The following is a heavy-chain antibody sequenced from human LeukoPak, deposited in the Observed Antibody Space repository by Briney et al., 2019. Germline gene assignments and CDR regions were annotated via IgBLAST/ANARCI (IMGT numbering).Heavy chain of an antibody. J-gene: IGHJ6*03. Sequence: GASVKVSCKVSGYTLTELSMHWVRQAPGKGLEWMGGFDPEDGETIYAQKFQGRVTMTEDTSTDTAYMELSSLRSEDTAVYYCATSMIVGATGRWGAVRYYYYMDVWGKGTTVTVSS. CDR1: GYTLTELS. V-gene: IGHV1-24*01. CDR3: ATSMIVGATGRWGAVRYYYYMDV. D-gene: IGHD1-26*01. CDR2: FDPEDGET.